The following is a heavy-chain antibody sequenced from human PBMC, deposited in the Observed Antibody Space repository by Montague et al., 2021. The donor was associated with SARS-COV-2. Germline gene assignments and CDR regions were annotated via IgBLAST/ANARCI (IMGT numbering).Heavy chain of an antibody. V-gene: IGHV4-59*08. CDR3: ARLGVGSSWFQSAFDI. D-gene: IGHD6-13*01. J-gene: IGHJ3*02. CDR1: GGSISRYY. Sequence: SETLSLTCTVSGGSISRYYWSWIRQPPGKGLEWIGCFYYSGSTNYNPSLKSRVTISVDTSKNQFSLKLNSVTAADTALYYCARLGVGSSWFQSAFDIWGQGTMVTVSS. CDR2: FYYSGST.